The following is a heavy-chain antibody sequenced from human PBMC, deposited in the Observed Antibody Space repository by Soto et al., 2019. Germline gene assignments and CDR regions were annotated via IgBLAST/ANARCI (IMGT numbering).Heavy chain of an antibody. Sequence: QVQLVQSGAEVKKRGASVKVSCKASGYTVTSYDSKWVRQATEQGLEWMGWMNPNSGNTGYAQKFQGRVTMTRNTSISTAYMELSSLRSEDTAVYYCARRGYSSSWYYYYYYGMDVWGQGTTVTVSS. CDR2: MNPNSGNT. V-gene: IGHV1-8*01. CDR3: ARRGYSSSWYYYYYYGMDV. D-gene: IGHD6-13*01. CDR1: GYTVTSYD. J-gene: IGHJ6*02.